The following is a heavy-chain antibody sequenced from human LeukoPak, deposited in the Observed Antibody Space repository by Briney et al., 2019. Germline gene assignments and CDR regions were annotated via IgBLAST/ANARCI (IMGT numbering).Heavy chain of an antibody. V-gene: IGHV1-69*01. D-gene: IGHD3-10*01. Sequence: VASVKVSCKASGGTFSSYAISWVRQAPGQGLGWMGGIIPIFGTANYAQKFQGRVTITADESTSTAYMELSSLRSEDTAVYYCARSGYGSGSYYAGTWGQGTLVTVSS. CDR1: GGTFSSYA. CDR2: IIPIFGTA. J-gene: IGHJ5*02. CDR3: ARSGYGSGSYYAGT.